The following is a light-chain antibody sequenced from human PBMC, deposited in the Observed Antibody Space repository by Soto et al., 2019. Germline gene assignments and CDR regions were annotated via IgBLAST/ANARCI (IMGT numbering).Light chain of an antibody. CDR3: SSYTSRSTLV. Sequence: QSVLTQPASVSGSPGQSITFSCTGTSSDVGGFNYVSWYQQHPGKAPKLMIYDVSNRPSGVSNRFSGSKSGNTASLTISGLQAEDEADYYCSSYTSRSTLVFGGGTQLTVL. CDR1: SSDVGGFNY. V-gene: IGLV2-14*01. CDR2: DVS. J-gene: IGLJ3*02.